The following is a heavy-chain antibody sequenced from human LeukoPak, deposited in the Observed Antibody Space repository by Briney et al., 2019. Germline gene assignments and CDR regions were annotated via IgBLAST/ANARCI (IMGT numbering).Heavy chain of an antibody. J-gene: IGHJ4*02. V-gene: IGHV3-7*03. CDR3: ARETRGALGSY. CDR1: GFTFSNYG. D-gene: IGHD1-26*01. Sequence: GRSLRLSCAASGFTFSNYGMHWVRQAPGKGLEWVASLEQDGGAKYYVDSVKGRFTISRDNVDNSLYLQMNSLRAADTAVYYCARETRGALGSYWGQGTRVTVSS. CDR2: LEQDGGAK.